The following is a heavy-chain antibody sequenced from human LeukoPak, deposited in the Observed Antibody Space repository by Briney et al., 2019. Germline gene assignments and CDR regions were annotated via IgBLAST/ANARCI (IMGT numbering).Heavy chain of an antibody. CDR2: MNPNSGNT. J-gene: IGHJ4*02. Sequence: ASVKVSCKASGYTFTSYDINWVRQATGQGLEWMGWMNPNSGNTGYAQKFQGRVTMTRNTSISTAYMELSSLRSEDTAVYCCARGVPTRRWELNLWGQGTLVTVSS. CDR1: GYTFTSYD. V-gene: IGHV1-8*01. D-gene: IGHD1-26*01. CDR3: ARGVPTRRWELNL.